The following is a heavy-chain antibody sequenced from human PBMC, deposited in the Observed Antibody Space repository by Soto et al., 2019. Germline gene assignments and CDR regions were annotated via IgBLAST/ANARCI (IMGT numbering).Heavy chain of an antibody. V-gene: IGHV4-34*01. D-gene: IGHD3-9*01. CDR1: GGSFSGYY. CDR3: ARVPVRYSNPP. CDR2: INHSGST. Sequence: SETLSLTCAVYGGSFSGYYWSWIRQPPGKGLEWIGEINHSGSTNYNPALKSRVTISVDTSKNQFSLKLSSWTAADTAVYYCARVPVRYSNPPWGQGTLVTVSS. J-gene: IGHJ5*02.